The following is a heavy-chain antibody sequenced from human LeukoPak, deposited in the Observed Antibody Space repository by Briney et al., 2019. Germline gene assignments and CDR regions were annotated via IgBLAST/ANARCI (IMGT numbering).Heavy chain of an antibody. J-gene: IGHJ4*02. Sequence: GGSLRLSCAASGFTFSSYSMNWVRQAPGKGLEWASSISSSSSYIYYADSVKGRFTISRDNAKNSLYLQMNSLRAEDTAVHYCARDHRYYGSGSYQPVDYWGQGTLVTVSS. CDR2: ISSSSSYI. CDR1: GFTFSSYS. CDR3: ARDHRYYGSGSYQPVDY. D-gene: IGHD3-10*01. V-gene: IGHV3-21*01.